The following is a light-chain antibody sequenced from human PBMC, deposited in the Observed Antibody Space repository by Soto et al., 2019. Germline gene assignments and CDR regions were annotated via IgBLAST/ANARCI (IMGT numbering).Light chain of an antibody. CDR2: GNT. J-gene: IGLJ1*01. Sequence: LTQPPSISWAPGQRVTISCTGSSCNIGAGSDVHWYHQLPGTAPKLLIYGNTNRPSGVSDRFSGSKSGTSASLAIAGLQTEDEGDYYCQTYDSSLSGLYVFGTGTKVTVL. CDR1: SCNIGAGSD. V-gene: IGLV1-40*01. CDR3: QTYDSSLSGLYV.